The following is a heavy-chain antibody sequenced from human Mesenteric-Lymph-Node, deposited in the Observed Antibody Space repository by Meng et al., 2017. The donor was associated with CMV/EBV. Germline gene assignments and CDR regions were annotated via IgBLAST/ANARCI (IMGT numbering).Heavy chain of an antibody. J-gene: IGHJ4*02. Sequence: GGSLRLSCAASGFTFSSYAMSWVRQAPGKGLEWVSAISGSGGSTYYADSVKGRFTISRDNSKNTLYLQMNSLRAEDTAVYYCARHLGYDFWSKYYIDYWGQGRLVTVSS. CDR3: ARHLGYDFWSKYYIDY. CDR1: GFTFSSYA. D-gene: IGHD3-3*01. V-gene: IGHV3-23*01. CDR2: ISGSGGST.